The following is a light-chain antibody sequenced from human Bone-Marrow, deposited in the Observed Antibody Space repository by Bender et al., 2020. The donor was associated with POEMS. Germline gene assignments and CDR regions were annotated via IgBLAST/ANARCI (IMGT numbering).Light chain of an antibody. CDR3: AGWDDSLNGWV. V-gene: IGLV1-44*01. CDR2: SSH. CDR1: SSNIGAHA. J-gene: IGLJ3*02. Sequence: QSVLTQPPSASGTPGQRVTIPCSGGSSNIGAHAVNWYQHLPGPAPKLLIYSSHRRPSEVPDRFAGSRSGTSASLAISGLQSEDGADYYCAGWDDSLNGWVFGGGTKLTVL.